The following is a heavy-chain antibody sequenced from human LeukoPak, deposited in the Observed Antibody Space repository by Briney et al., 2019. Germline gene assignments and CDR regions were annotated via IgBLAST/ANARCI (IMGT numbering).Heavy chain of an antibody. D-gene: IGHD2-2*01. Sequence: GGSLRLSCAASGFTFSSYSMNWVRQAPGKGLEWVSSISSSSNYIFYADSVRGRFTISRDNAKNSLYLQMNSLRAEDTAVYYCARDHGSPGYCSSTTCRGNAFDIWGQGTMVTVSS. V-gene: IGHV3-21*01. CDR2: ISSSSNYI. J-gene: IGHJ3*02. CDR1: GFTFSSYS. CDR3: ARDHGSPGYCSSTTCRGNAFDI.